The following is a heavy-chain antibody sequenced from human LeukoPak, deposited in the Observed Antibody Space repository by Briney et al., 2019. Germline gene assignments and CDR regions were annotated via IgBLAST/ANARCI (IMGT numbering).Heavy chain of an antibody. Sequence: SETLSLTCTVSGGSISSYYWSWIRQPPGKGLEWIGYIYTSGSTNYNPSLKSRVTISVDTSKNQFSLKLSSVTAADTAAYYCARHRAVAGNFDYWGQGTLVTVSS. CDR3: ARHRAVAGNFDY. CDR1: GGSISSYY. CDR2: IYTSGST. D-gene: IGHD6-19*01. J-gene: IGHJ4*02. V-gene: IGHV4-4*09.